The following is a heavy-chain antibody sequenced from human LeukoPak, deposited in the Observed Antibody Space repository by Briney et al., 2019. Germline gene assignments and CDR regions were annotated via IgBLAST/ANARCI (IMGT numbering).Heavy chain of an antibody. CDR2: LSKSGNT. D-gene: IGHD3-9*01. V-gene: IGHV4-61*01. CDR3: ARARYVNSFYAFDI. J-gene: IGHJ3*02. Sequence: SETLSLTCTVSGGSISSSSYYWSWIRLPPGKGLERIGYLSKSGNTNYSPSLKSRVTIFGDTSKNQFFLKLSSVTAADTAMYYCARARYVNSFYAFDIWGQGTLVTVSS. CDR1: GGSISSSSYY.